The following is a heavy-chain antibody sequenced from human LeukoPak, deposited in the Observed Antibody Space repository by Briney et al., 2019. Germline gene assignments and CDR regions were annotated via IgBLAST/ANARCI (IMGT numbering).Heavy chain of an antibody. Sequence: SETLSLTCTVSGGSISSYYWGWIRQPPGKGLEWIGYIFHSGSTNSNPSLKSRVTISVDTSKNQFSLKLSSVTAADTAVYYCARRAAHVDFDYWGQGTLVTVSS. D-gene: IGHD6-6*01. J-gene: IGHJ4*02. CDR2: IFHSGST. CDR1: GGSISSYY. V-gene: IGHV4-59*08. CDR3: ARRAAHVDFDY.